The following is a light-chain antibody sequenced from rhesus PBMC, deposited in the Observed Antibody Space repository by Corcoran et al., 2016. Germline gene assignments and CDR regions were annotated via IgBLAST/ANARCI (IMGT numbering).Light chain of an antibody. J-gene: IGKJ4*01. CDR2: YAK. V-gene: IGKV1-32*01. CDR1: EGTSSY. Sequence: DIQMTQSPSSLSASVGDRVTITGRASEGTSSYLNWYQQKPGNAPKLLNEYAKPLERGVPSRFSGSGSGTEFTLTISSLQPEDFATYYCQQYNSLPLTFGGGTKVEIK. CDR3: QQYNSLPLT.